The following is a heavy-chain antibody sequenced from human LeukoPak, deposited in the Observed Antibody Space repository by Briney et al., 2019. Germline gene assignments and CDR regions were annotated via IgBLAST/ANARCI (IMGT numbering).Heavy chain of an antibody. J-gene: IGHJ4*02. CDR1: GFTLSRYA. D-gene: IGHD3-3*01. CDR2: ISASGSSS. CDR3: AKAGYYDFWSGYYVDY. V-gene: IGHV3-23*01. Sequence: PGGSLRLSCAASGFTLSRYAMSWVRQAPGKGLEWVSAISASGSSSYYADSVRGRFPISRDTSKNTLYLQMNSLRAEDTAVYYCAKAGYYDFWSGYYVDYWGQGTLVTVSS.